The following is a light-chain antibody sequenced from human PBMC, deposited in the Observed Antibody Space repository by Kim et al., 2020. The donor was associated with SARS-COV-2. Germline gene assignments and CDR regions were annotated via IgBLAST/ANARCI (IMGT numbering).Light chain of an antibody. CDR1: QGISHS. CDR3: QKYDSAPWT. V-gene: IGKV1-27*01. Sequence: DIQIAQSPSSLSASVGDRVTITCRASQGISHSLAWYRQKPGKVPMLLIYGASTLQSGVPSRFSGSGSGTDFTLTISSLQPEDAATYYCQKYDSAPWTFGQGTKVDIK. CDR2: GAS. J-gene: IGKJ1*01.